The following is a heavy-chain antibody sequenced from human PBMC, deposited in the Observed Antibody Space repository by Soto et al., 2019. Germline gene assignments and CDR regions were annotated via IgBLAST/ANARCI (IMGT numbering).Heavy chain of an antibody. J-gene: IGHJ4*02. D-gene: IGHD3-10*01. CDR1: GFTFSSYW. Sequence: EVQLVESGGGLVQPGGSLRLSCAASGFTFSSYWMSWVRQAPGKGLEWVANIKQDGSEKYDVDSVKGRFTISRDNAKNSLYLQMNSLRAEDTAVYYCARSGYYGSGRTDYWGQGTLVTVSS. V-gene: IGHV3-7*05. CDR3: ARSGYYGSGRTDY. CDR2: IKQDGSEK.